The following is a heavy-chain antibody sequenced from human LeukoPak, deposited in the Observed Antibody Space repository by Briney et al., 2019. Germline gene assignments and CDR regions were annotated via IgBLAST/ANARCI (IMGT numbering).Heavy chain of an antibody. D-gene: IGHD1-14*01. V-gene: IGHV4-61*02. CDR1: GGSISSSTYY. CDR2: IYTSGST. J-gene: IGHJ4*02. CDR3: ARLRYGHPDY. Sequence: SETLSLTCTVSGGSISSSTYYWGWIRQPAGKGLEWIGRIYTSGSTKYNPSLKSRITISVDTSKNQFSLKLSSVTAADTAVYYCARLRYGHPDYWGQGTLVTVSS.